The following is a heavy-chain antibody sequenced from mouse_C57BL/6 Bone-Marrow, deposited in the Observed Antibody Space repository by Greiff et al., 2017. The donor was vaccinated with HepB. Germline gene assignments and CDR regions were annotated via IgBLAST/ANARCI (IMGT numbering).Heavy chain of an antibody. CDR1: GYTFTSYW. D-gene: IGHD1-1*01. V-gene: IGHV1-64*01. CDR3: ARRSFYYYGSSYRYFDY. J-gene: IGHJ2*01. CDR2: IHPNSGST. Sequence: QVQLKQPGAELVKPGASVKLSCKASGYTFTSYWMHWVKQRPGQGLEWIGMIHPNSGSTNYNEKFKSKATLTVDKSSSTAYMQLSSLTSEDSAVYYCARRSFYYYGSSYRYFDYWGQGTTLTVSS.